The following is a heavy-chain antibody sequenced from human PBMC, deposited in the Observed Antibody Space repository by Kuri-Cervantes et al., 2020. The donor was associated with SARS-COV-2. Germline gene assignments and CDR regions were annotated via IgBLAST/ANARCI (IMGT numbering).Heavy chain of an antibody. J-gene: IGHJ6*02. V-gene: IGHV4-34*01. Sequence: SQTLSLTCAVSGGSISSGYYWSWIRQPPGKGLEWIGEINHSGSTNYNPSLKSRVTISVDTSKNQFSLKLSSATAADTAVYYCARPRGRPGYYYYYGMDVWGQGTTVTVSS. D-gene: IGHD3-10*01. CDR1: GGSISSGYY. CDR2: INHSGST. CDR3: ARPRGRPGYYYYYGMDV.